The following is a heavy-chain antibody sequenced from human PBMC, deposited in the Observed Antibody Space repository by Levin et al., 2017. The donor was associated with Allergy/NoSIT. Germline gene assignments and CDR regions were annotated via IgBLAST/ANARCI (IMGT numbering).Heavy chain of an antibody. D-gene: IGHD4-17*01. V-gene: IGHV3-30*18. CDR2: ISYDGSNK. J-gene: IGHJ3*02. CDR3: AKGYMTTVTRAAFDI. CDR1: GFTFSSYG. Sequence: GGSLRLSCAASGFTFSSYGMHWVRQAPGKGLEWVAVISYDGSNKYYADSVKGRFTISRDNSKNTLYLQMNSLRAEDTAVYYCAKGYMTTVTRAAFDIWGQGTMVTVSS.